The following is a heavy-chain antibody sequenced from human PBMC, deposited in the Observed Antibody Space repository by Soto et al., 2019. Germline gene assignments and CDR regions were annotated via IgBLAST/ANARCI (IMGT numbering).Heavy chain of an antibody. V-gene: IGHV4-34*01. J-gene: IGHJ4*02. CDR1: GGSFSGYY. Sequence: SETLSLTCAVYGGSFSGYYWSWIRQPPGKGLEWIGYINHNGSTNYNPPLKSRVTMSVDTSKNQISLKLSSVTAADTAVYYCTRANWYSEYWGQGTLVTVSS. CDR3: TRANWYSEY. D-gene: IGHD7-27*01. CDR2: INHNGST.